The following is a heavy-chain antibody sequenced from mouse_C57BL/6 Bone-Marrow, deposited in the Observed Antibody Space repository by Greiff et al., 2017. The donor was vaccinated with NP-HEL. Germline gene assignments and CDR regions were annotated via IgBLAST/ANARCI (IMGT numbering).Heavy chain of an antibody. V-gene: IGHV7-3*01. Sequence: EVQLVESGGGLVQPGGSLSLSCAASGFTFTDYYMSWVRQPPGKALEWLGFIRNKANGYTNDYSASVQGRFTISRDNSQSVHYLLMNALRAENSATYYCARRLSYCYFDVWGTGTTVTVSS. CDR2: IRNKANGYTN. CDR3: ARRLSYCYFDV. J-gene: IGHJ1*03. CDR1: GFTFTDYY.